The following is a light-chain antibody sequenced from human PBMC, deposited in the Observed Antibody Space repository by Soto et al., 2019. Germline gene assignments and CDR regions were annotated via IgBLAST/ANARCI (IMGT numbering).Light chain of an antibody. Sequence: EIVLTQSPGTLSLSPGERATLSCRAGQSVNSNYLAWHQQKPGQSPRVLMYGTSNRATGIPDRFSGSGSGTDFTLTISRLEPEDFAVYYCQQYDESFRTFGQGTKVEIK. J-gene: IGKJ1*01. CDR3: QQYDESFRT. CDR2: GTS. V-gene: IGKV3-20*01. CDR1: QSVNSNY.